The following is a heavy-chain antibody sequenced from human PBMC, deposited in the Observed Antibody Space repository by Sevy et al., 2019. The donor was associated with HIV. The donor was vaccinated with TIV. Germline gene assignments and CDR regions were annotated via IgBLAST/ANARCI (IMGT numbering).Heavy chain of an antibody. CDR2: DYHIGST. Sequence: SETLSLTCAVSGVSVTSDTYYWSWIRQPPGKGLEWIGYDYHIGSTNYSPSFKSRVTISIDTSKNQFSLRLFSVAAADTAMYYCAREPYFFDKSGYFWDYWGQGILVTVSS. CDR3: AREPYFFDKSGYFWDY. J-gene: IGHJ4*02. D-gene: IGHD3-22*01. V-gene: IGHV4-61*01. CDR1: GVSVTSDTYY.